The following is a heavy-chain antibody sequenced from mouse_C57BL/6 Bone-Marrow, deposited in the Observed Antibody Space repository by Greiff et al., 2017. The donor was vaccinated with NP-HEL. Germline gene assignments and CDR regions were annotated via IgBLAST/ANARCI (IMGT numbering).Heavy chain of an antibody. CDR3: AKSLVYYYGSSYAMDY. CDR2: IYPGSGNT. Sequence: VQLQESGAELVRPGASVKLSCKASGYTFTDYYINWVKQRPGQGLEWIARIYPGSGNTYYNEKFKGKATLTAEKSSSTAYMQLSSLTSEDSAVYFCAKSLVYYYGSSYAMDYWGQGTSVTVSS. J-gene: IGHJ4*01. CDR1: GYTFTDYY. D-gene: IGHD1-1*01. V-gene: IGHV1-76*01.